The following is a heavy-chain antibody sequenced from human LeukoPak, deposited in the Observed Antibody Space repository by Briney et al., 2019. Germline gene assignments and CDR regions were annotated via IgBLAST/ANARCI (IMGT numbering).Heavy chain of an antibody. CDR2: FGGSGGST. CDR3: AKGSSWYALRDAFDI. Sequence: GGSLISSCSASLFTFSFYAMSRVRQVPGKGLKRLSDFGGSGGSTYYADSVKGRCTISRDNSKKTLYLQMNSLRAEDTAVYYCAKGSSWYALRDAFDIWGQGTMVTVPS. V-gene: IGHV3-23*01. CDR1: LFTFSFYA. D-gene: IGHD6-13*01. J-gene: IGHJ3*02.